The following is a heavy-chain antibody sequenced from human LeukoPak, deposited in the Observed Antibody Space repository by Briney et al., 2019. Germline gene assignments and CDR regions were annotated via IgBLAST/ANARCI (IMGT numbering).Heavy chain of an antibody. CDR3: AKDRGYYTAYFDY. J-gene: IGHJ4*02. D-gene: IGHD3-22*01. CDR1: GFTFSSYA. CDR2: ISGSGGST. Sequence: GGSLRLSCAASGFTFSSYAMSWVRQTPGKGLEWGSAISGSGGSTYYADSVKGRFTISRDNSKNTLYLQMNSLRAEDTAVYYCAKDRGYYTAYFDYWGQGTLVTVSS. V-gene: IGHV3-23*01.